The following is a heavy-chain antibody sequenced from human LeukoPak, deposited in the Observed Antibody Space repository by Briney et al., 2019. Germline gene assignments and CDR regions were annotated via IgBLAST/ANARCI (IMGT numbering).Heavy chain of an antibody. D-gene: IGHD4-17*01. CDR1: GGSISGYY. Sequence: NPSETLSLTCSVSGGSISGYYWSWIRQPPGQGLEWIGYIYYSGSTNYNPSLKSRVIISRDTSKNQFSLNLSSVTAADTAVYYCARHGALYGDYSNYYGMDVWGQGTTVTVSS. CDR3: ARHGALYGDYSNYYGMDV. J-gene: IGHJ6*02. CDR2: IYYSGST. V-gene: IGHV4-59*08.